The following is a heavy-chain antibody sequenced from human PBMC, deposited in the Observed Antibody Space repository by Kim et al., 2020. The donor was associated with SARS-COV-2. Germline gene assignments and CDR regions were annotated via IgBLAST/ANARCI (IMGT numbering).Heavy chain of an antibody. V-gene: IGHV1-69*13. J-gene: IGHJ4*02. CDR2: IIPIFGTA. CDR1: GGTFSSYA. CDR3: ARDEGRDGYNSVGY. D-gene: IGHD5-12*01. Sequence: SVKVSCKASGGTFSSYAISWVRQAPGQGLEWMGGIIPIFGTANYAQKFQGRVTITADESTSTAYMELSSLRSEDTAVYYCARDEGRDGYNSVGYWGQGTLVTVSS.